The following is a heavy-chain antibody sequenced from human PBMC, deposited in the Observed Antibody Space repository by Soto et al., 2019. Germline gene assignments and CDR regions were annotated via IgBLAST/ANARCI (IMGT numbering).Heavy chain of an antibody. V-gene: IGHV3-30-3*01. CDR3: ARSYDSSGYYHFDY. D-gene: IGHD3-22*01. CDR1: GFSFSGYA. CDR2: ISYDGSNK. Sequence: GGSLRLSCAGSGFSFSGYAMHWVRQAPGKGLEWVAVISYDGSNKYYTDSVKGRFTISRDNAKSTMYLQMNSLRAEDAAVFYCARSYDSSGYYHFDYWGQGALVTVSS. J-gene: IGHJ4*02.